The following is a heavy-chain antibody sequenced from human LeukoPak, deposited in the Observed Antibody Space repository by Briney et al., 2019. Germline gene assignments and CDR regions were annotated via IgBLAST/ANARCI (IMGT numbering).Heavy chain of an antibody. CDR2: ISGRSSYI. J-gene: IGHJ6*02. V-gene: IGHV3-21*01. CDR1: GFTFSSYS. CDR3: ARGGGLTTVTTSSYYYYYGMDV. D-gene: IGHD4-17*01. Sequence: GGSLRLSCAASGFTFSSYSMNWVRQAPGKGLEWVSSISGRSSYIYYADSVKGRFTISRDNAKHSLYLQMNSLRAEDTAVYYCARGGGLTTVTTSSYYYYYGMDVWGQGTTVIVSS.